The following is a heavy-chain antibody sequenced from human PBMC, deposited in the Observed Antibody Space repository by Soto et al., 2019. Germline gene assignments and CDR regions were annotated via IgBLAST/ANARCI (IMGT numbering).Heavy chain of an antibody. Sequence: QVQLAESGGGVVQPGRSLRLSCAATGFTFSNYGMHWVRQAPGKGLAWVAVILKDGSDQKYADSMKGRFTISRDNSENTLYLHMNSLRAEDTAVYYCAIDDDYTDKAVDYWGKGTLVTVSS. V-gene: IGHV3-33*01. CDR3: AIDDDYTDKAVDY. CDR2: ILKDGSDQ. J-gene: IGHJ4*02. D-gene: IGHD4-4*01. CDR1: GFTFSNYG.